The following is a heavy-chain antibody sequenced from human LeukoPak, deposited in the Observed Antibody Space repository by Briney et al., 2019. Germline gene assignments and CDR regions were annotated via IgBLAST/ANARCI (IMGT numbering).Heavy chain of an antibody. D-gene: IGHD3-3*01. Sequence: ASVKVSCKASGYTFTSYYMHWVRQAPGQGLEWMGIINPSGGSTSYAQKFQGRVTMTRDMSTSTVYMELSSLRSEDTAVYYCARDWSGNGVVIDEYFDLWGRGTLVTVSS. CDR3: ARDWSGNGVVIDEYFDL. CDR2: INPSGGST. CDR1: GYTFTSYY. V-gene: IGHV1-46*01. J-gene: IGHJ2*01.